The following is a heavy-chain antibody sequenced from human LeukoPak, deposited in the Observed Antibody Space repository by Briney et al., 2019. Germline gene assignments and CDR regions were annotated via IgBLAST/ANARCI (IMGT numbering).Heavy chain of an antibody. V-gene: IGHV3-30*18. CDR3: AKDEEAVAGTLGY. D-gene: IGHD6-19*01. Sequence: GGSLRLSCAASGFTFSSYGMHWVRQAPGKGLEWVAVISYDGSNKYYADSVKGRFTISRDNSKNTLYLQMSSLRAEDTAVYYCAKDEEAVAGTLGYWGQGTLVTVSS. CDR1: GFTFSSYG. J-gene: IGHJ4*02. CDR2: ISYDGSNK.